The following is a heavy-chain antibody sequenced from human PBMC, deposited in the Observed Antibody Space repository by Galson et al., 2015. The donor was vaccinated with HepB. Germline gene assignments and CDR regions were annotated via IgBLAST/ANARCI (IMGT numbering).Heavy chain of an antibody. V-gene: IGHV3-23*01. D-gene: IGHD3-10*01. CDR2: ISGSGGST. Sequence: SLRLSCAASGFTFSSYAMNWVRQAPGKGLEWVSAISGSGGSTFYADSVKGRFTISRDSSKNTLYLQMNSLRAEDTAVYYCAKSVRGIRVVDFDYWGQGTLVTVSS. CDR3: AKSVRGIRVVDFDY. J-gene: IGHJ4*02. CDR1: GFTFSSYA.